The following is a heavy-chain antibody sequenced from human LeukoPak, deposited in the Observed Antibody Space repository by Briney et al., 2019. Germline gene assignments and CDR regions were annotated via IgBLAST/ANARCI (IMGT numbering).Heavy chain of an antibody. CDR3: ARVDAWFGELFSWYFDL. J-gene: IGHJ2*01. V-gene: IGHV4-59*01. CDR1: GGSISSYY. D-gene: IGHD3-10*01. Sequence: SETLSLTCTVSGGSISSYYWSWIRQPPGKGLEWIGYIYYSRSTNYNPSLKSRVTISVDTSKNQFSLKLSSVTAADTAVYYCARVDAWFGELFSWYFDLWGRGTPVTVSS. CDR2: IYYSRST.